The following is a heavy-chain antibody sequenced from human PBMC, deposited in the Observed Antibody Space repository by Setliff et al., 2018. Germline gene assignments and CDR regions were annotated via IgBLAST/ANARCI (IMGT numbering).Heavy chain of an antibody. D-gene: IGHD4-17*01. CDR2: IKQDGSEK. CDR3: AKEMTTYSGFDC. Sequence: GGSLRLSCAASGFTFSSYWMSWVRQAPGKGLEWVANIKQDGSEKYYVDSVKGRFTISRDNAKKSLYLQMNSLRVDDTAVYYCAKEMTTYSGFDCWGQGTLVTVSS. V-gene: IGHV3-7*01. J-gene: IGHJ4*02. CDR1: GFTFSSYW.